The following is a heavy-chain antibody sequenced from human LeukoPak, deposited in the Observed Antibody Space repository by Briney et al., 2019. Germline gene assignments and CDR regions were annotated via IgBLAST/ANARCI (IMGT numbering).Heavy chain of an antibody. CDR3: ARDKGHVDTAMDAFDY. D-gene: IGHD5-18*01. CDR1: GFTFSSYA. V-gene: IGHV3-30*04. J-gene: IGHJ4*02. CDR2: ISYDGSNK. Sequence: GRSLRLSCAASGFTFSSYAMHWVRQAPGKGLEWVAIISYDGSNKYYADSVKGRFTISRDNSKNTLYLQMNSLRAEDTAVYYCARDKGHVDTAMDAFDYWGQGTLATVSS.